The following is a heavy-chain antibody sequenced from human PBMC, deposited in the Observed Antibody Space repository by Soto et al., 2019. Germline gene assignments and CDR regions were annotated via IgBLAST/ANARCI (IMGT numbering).Heavy chain of an antibody. Sequence: QVQLVQSGAEVKKPGASVKVSCKASGYTFTSYAMHWVRQAPGQRLEWMGWINAGNGNTKYSQKFQGRVTITRDTSASTAYMELSSLRSEDTAVYYCARGGPLRIVGATKYYYGMDVWGQGTTVTVSS. D-gene: IGHD1-26*01. CDR3: ARGGPLRIVGATKYYYGMDV. V-gene: IGHV1-3*01. J-gene: IGHJ6*02. CDR2: INAGNGNT. CDR1: GYTFTSYA.